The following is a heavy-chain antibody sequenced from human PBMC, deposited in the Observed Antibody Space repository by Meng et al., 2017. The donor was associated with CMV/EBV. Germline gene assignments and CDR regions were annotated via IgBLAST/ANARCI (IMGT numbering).Heavy chain of an antibody. Sequence: GGSLRLSCAASGFTVSSNYMSWVRQAPGKGLEWVSVIYSGGSTYYADSVKGRFTISRDNSKNTLYLQMNSLRAEDTAVYYCAKRPQGILEWLPGDWGQGTLVTVSS. D-gene: IGHD3-3*01. CDR2: IYSGGST. CDR1: GFTVSSNY. CDR3: AKRPQGILEWLPGD. V-gene: IGHV3-53*01. J-gene: IGHJ4*02.